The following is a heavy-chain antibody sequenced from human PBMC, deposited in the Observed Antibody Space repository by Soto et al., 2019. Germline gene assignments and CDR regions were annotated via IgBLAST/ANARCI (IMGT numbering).Heavy chain of an antibody. J-gene: IGHJ6*02. V-gene: IGHV3-30*04. CDR1: GFTFSSYA. Sequence: RQRGSLKISCAASGFTFSSYAMHWVRQAPGKGLEWVAVISYDGSNKYYADSVKGRFTISRDNSKNTLYLQMNSLRAEDTAVYYCARDSSGGSYYYYGMDVWGQGTTVTVSS. D-gene: IGHD2-15*01. CDR2: ISYDGSNK. CDR3: ARDSSGGSYYYYGMDV.